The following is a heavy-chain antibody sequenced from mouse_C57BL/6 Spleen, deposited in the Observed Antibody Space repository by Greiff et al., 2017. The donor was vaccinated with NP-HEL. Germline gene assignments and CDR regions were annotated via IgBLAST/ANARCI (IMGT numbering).Heavy chain of an antibody. Sequence: QVQLQQPGTELVKPGASVKLSCKASGYTFTSNWMHWVKQRPGQGLEWIGKINPANGGTNYNQKFKSKATITVDKSSSTAYLQLSSLTSEDSAIYYCARDAGGFAYWGQGTLLTVSA. J-gene: IGHJ3*01. CDR1: GYTFTSNW. D-gene: IGHD4-1*01. CDR2: INPANGGT. CDR3: ARDAGGFAY. V-gene: IGHV1-53*01.